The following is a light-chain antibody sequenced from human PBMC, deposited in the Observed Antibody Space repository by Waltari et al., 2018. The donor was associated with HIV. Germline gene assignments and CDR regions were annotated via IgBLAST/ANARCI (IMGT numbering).Light chain of an antibody. CDR3: SSYAGSNTLI. CDR2: EVT. J-gene: IGLJ2*01. V-gene: IGLV2-8*01. Sequence: QSALTQPPSAPGSPGHSVTLPCAGTSSDVVAYNYFPWYQQHPGKAPKLIIYEVTRRPSGVPDRFSGSKSGNAASLTVSGLQTEDEAVYYCSSYAGSNTLIFGVGT. CDR1: SSDVVAYNY.